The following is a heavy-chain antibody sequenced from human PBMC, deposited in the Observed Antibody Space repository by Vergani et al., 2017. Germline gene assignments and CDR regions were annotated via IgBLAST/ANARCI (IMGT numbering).Heavy chain of an antibody. Sequence: QVQLQQWGAGLLKPSETLSLTCAVYGGSFSGYYWSWIRQPPGKGLEWIGEINHSGSTNYNPSLKSRVTISVDTSKNQFSLKLSSVTAADTAVYYCARSRSPRHIVVVTAIPWYFDLWGRGTLVTVSS. CDR2: INHSGST. CDR1: GGSFSGYY. CDR3: ARSRSPRHIVVVTAIPWYFDL. D-gene: IGHD2-21*02. J-gene: IGHJ2*01. V-gene: IGHV4-34*01.